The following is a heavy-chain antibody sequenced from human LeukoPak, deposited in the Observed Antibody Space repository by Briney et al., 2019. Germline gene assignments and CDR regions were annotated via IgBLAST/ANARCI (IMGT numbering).Heavy chain of an antibody. Sequence: SETLSLTCTVSGDFITAYYWSWIRQPPGKGLEWIGYVYYSGSTYYNPSLKSRVTISVDTSKNQFSLKLSSVTAADTAVYYCARTHSSSWYKSVGWFDPWGQGTLVTVSS. V-gene: IGHV4-59*08. D-gene: IGHD6-13*01. CDR3: ARTHSSSWYKSVGWFDP. CDR1: GDFITAYY. J-gene: IGHJ5*02. CDR2: VYYSGST.